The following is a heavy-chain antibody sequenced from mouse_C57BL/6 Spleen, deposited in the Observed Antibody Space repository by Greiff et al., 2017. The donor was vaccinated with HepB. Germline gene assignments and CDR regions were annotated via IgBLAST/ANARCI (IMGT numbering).Heavy chain of an antibody. V-gene: IGHV2-5*01. CDR1: GFSLTSYG. D-gene: IGHD2-3*01. Sequence: VQLQQSGPGLVQPSQSLSITCTVSGFSLTSYGVHWVRQSPGKGLEWLGVIWRGGSTDYNAAFMSRLSITKDNSKSQVFFKMNSLQADDTAIYYCAKPIYDGYCYYAMDYWGQGTSVTVSS. J-gene: IGHJ4*01. CDR3: AKPIYDGYCYYAMDY. CDR2: IWRGGST.